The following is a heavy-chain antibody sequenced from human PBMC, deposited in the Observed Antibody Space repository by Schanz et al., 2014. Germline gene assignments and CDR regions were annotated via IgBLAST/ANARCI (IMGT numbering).Heavy chain of an antibody. V-gene: IGHV3-30*04. J-gene: IGHJ6*02. CDR3: AKSGYCRSTSCYQYNYYGLDV. Sequence: QVQLVESGGGVVQPGTSLRLSCAASGFTFRGHAMHWVRQAPGQGLEKVAVTSTDGTKTYYAASVRGRFTISRDNSKNTVYLQMDSLRAEDTAVYYCAKSGYCRSTSCYQYNYYGLDVWGQGTTVTVSS. CDR2: TSTDGTKT. D-gene: IGHD2-2*03. CDR1: GFTFRGHA.